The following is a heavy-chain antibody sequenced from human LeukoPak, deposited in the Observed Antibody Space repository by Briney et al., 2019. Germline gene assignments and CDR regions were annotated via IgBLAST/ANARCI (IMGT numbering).Heavy chain of an antibody. D-gene: IGHD3-10*01. V-gene: IGHV4-39*01. CDR3: WGGSGSLDYYMDV. J-gene: IGHJ6*03. CDR1: GGSISSSSYY. CDR2: IYYSGST. Sequence: SETLSLTCTVSGGSISSSSYYWGWIRQPPGKGLEWIGSIYYSGSTYYNPSLKSRVTISVDTSKNQFSLKLSSVTAADSAVYYCWGGSGSLDYYMDVWGKGTTVTISS.